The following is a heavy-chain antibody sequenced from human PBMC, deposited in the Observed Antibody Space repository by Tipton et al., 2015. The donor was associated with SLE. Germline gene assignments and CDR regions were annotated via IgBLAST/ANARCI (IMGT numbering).Heavy chain of an antibody. V-gene: IGHV4-34*01. D-gene: IGHD1-26*01. CDR2: INNSGST. Sequence: TLSLTCAVYGGSFSGYYWSWIRQPPGKGLEWIGEINNSGSTNYNPSLKSRVTVPVDTSKNQFSLKLSSVTAADTAVYYCARFKGSHSGYYYGMDVWGQGTTVTVSS. J-gene: IGHJ6*02. CDR3: ARFKGSHSGYYYGMDV. CDR1: GGSFSGYY.